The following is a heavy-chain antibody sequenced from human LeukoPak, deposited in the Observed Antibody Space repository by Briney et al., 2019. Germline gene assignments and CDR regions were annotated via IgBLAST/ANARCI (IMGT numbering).Heavy chain of an antibody. CDR3: ARDSPNYDIVVVPAAIPFDI. CDR1: GYTFTSYG. D-gene: IGHD2-2*02. V-gene: IGHV1-69*05. J-gene: IGHJ3*02. Sequence: SVKVSCKASGYTFTSYGISWVRQAPGQGLEWMGGIIPIFGTANYAQKFQGRVTITTDESTSTAYMELSSLRSEDTAVYYCARDSPNYDIVVVPAAIPFDIWGQGTMVTVSS. CDR2: IIPIFGTA.